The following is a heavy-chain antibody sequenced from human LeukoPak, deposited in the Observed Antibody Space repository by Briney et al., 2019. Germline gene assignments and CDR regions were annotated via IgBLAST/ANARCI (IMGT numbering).Heavy chain of an antibody. D-gene: IGHD3-22*01. CDR1: GGTFSSYA. CDR3: ARGGYYYDSSGYSRLPDY. J-gene: IGHJ4*02. Sequence: SVKVSCKASGGTFSSYAFSWVRQAPGQGLEWMGGIIPIVGTTNYAQMFQGRVTITADESTSTAYMELSSLRSEDTAVYYCARGGYYYDSSGYSRLPDYWGQGTLVTVSA. V-gene: IGHV1-69*13. CDR2: IIPIVGTT.